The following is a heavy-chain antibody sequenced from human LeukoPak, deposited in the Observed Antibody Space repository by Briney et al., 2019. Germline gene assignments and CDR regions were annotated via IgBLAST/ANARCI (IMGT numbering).Heavy chain of an antibody. CDR2: ISSSNNYI. CDR3: ARDLGITRVPAAMPIDY. J-gene: IGHJ4*02. D-gene: IGHD2-2*01. CDR1: GFSFTSYA. V-gene: IGHV3-21*01. Sequence: GGSLRLSCAASGFSFTSYAMSWVRQAPGKGLEWVSSISSSNNYIFYADSVRGRFTISRDNAKNSLYLLMNSLRAEDTAMYYCARDLGITRVPAAMPIDYWGQGTLVTVSS.